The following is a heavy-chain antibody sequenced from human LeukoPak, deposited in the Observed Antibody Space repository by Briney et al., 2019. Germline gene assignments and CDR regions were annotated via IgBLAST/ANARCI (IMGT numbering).Heavy chain of an antibody. CDR1: GFTFGGYT. CDR3: ARVSIFGVVIANDY. V-gene: IGHV3-21*01. CDR2: ITSGGDYM. J-gene: IGHJ4*02. D-gene: IGHD3-16*02. Sequence: GGSLRLSCAASGFTFGGYTMRWVRQAPGKGLQWVSTITSGGDYMYYADPGKGRFTISRDDSKNSLYLHMNSLRAEDTAVYYCARVSIFGVVIANDYWGQGTVVTVSS.